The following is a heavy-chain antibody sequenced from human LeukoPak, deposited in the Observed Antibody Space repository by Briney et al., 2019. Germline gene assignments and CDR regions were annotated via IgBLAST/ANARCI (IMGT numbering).Heavy chain of an antibody. J-gene: IGHJ4*02. CDR2: ISSSSSTI. CDR3: AMYHYGSNYFDY. Sequence: GGSLRLSCAASGFTFSSYSINWVRQAPGKGLEWVSYISSSSSTINYADSVKGRFTISRDNAKNSLYLQMNSLRAEDTAVYYCAMYHYGSNYFDYWGQGTLVTVSS. V-gene: IGHV3-48*01. CDR1: GFTFSSYS. D-gene: IGHD3-10*01.